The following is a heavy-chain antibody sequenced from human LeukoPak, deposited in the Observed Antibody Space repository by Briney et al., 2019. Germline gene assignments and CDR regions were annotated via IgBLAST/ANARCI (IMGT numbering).Heavy chain of an antibody. CDR3: AEVTDPQLPYYFDY. V-gene: IGHV3-30*18. D-gene: IGHD3-16*02. CDR1: GFTFSSYS. J-gene: IGHJ4*02. Sequence: PGGSLRLSCAASGFTFSSYSLNWVRQAPGKGLEWVAVISYDGSNKYYADSVKGRFTISRDNSKNTLYLQMNSLRAEDTAVYYCAEVTDPQLPYYFDYWGQGTLVTVSS. CDR2: ISYDGSNK.